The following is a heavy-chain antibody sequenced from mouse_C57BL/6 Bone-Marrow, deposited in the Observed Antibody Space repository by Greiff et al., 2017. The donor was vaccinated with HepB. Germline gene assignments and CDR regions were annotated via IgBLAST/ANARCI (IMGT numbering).Heavy chain of an antibody. J-gene: IGHJ4*01. D-gene: IGHD2-2*01. CDR1: GYTFTSYW. Sequence: QVQLKESGAELVKPGASVKMSCKASGYTFTSYWITWVKQRPGQGLEWIGDIYPGSGSTNYNEKFKSKATLTVDTSSSTAYMQLSSLTSEDSAVYYCARGGVTTGDYYAMDYWGQGTSVTVSS. CDR3: ARGGVTTGDYYAMDY. CDR2: IYPGSGST. V-gene: IGHV1-55*01.